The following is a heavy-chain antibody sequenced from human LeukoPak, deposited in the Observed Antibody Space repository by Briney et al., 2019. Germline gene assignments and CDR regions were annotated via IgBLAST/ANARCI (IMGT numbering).Heavy chain of an antibody. V-gene: IGHV3-21*04. CDR3: ARDDPAMVI. CDR1: GFTFSRNA. Sequence: GGSLRLSCAASGFTFSRNAMNWVRQAPGKGLEWVSFISSSSNDMSYADSVKGRFTISRDNAKNSLYLQMNSLRAEDTAVYYCARDDPAMVIWGQGTLVTVSS. CDR2: ISSSSNDM. J-gene: IGHJ4*02. D-gene: IGHD5-18*01.